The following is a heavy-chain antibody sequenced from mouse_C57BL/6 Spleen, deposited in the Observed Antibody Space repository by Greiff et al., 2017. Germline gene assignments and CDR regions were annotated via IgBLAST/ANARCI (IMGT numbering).Heavy chain of an antibody. J-gene: IGHJ2*01. CDR2: IRSQSNNYAT. CDR3: VRGGVYYFDY. CDR1: GFSFNTYA. D-gene: IGHD6-2*01. Sequence: EVKLQESGGGFVQPKGSLNLSCAASGFSFNTYAMNWVRQAPGKGFEWVARIRSQSNNYATYYADSVKDRCTIYRDDSESKLYLQMNNLKTEDTAMYYCVRGGVYYFDYWGQGTTLTVSS. V-gene: IGHV10-1*01.